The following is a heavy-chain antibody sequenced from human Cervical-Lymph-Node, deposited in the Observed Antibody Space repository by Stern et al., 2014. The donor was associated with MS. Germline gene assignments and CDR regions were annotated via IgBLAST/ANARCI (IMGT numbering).Heavy chain of an antibody. V-gene: IGHV3-21*01. CDR3: ARGKEGRWSH. CDR2: IISSGRFI. CDR1: GFTFSAYT. Sequence: VQLVESGGGLVKPGESLRLTCTGSGFTFSAYTMTWVRQSPGKGLEWVSSIISSGRFIHYTDSVKGRFTISSDKSNNSDFLQMCSLRTDDTSLYYGARGKEGRWSHWGQGTLVTVSS. D-gene: IGHD4-23*01. J-gene: IGHJ4*02.